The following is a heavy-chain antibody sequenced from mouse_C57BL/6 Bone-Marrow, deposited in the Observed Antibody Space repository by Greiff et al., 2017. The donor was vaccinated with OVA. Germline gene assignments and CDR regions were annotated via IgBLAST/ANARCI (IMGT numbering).Heavy chain of an antibody. J-gene: IGHJ2*01. CDR3: THDGYYYFDY. Sequence: EVKLMESGAELVRPGASVKLSCTASGFNIKDDYMHWVKQRPEQGLEWIGWIDPENGDTEYASKFQGKATITADTSSNTAYLQLSSLTSEDTAVYYCTHDGYYYFDYWGQGTTLTVSS. CDR2: IDPENGDT. D-gene: IGHD2-3*01. V-gene: IGHV14-4*01. CDR1: GFNIKDDY.